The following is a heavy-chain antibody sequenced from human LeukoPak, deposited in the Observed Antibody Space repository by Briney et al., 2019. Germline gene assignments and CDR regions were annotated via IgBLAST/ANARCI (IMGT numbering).Heavy chain of an antibody. D-gene: IGHD5-12*01. Sequence: GASVKVSCKASGYTFTGYYLHWVRQAPGQGLEWVGWINPNSGGSHYARRFQGRVTVTSDTSINTAYMELTSLTTDDTAVYYCARGPRYGESGYDLGPYWGQGTLVTVSS. CDR1: GYTFTGYY. CDR3: ARGPRYGESGYDLGPY. CDR2: INPNSGGS. J-gene: IGHJ4*02. V-gene: IGHV1-2*02.